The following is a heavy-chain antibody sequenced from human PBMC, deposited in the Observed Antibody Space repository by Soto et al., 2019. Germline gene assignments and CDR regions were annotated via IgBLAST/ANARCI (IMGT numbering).Heavy chain of an antibody. CDR1: GFTFSSYA. J-gene: IGHJ4*02. CDR2: ISGSGGST. CDR3: AKDLYYGSGSPVDY. V-gene: IGHV3-23*01. D-gene: IGHD3-10*01. Sequence: GGSLRLSCAASGFTFSSYAMSWVRQAPGKGLEWVSAISGSGGSTHYADSVKGRFTISRDNSKNTLYLQMNSLRAEDTAVYYCAKDLYYGSGSPVDYWGQGTLVTVSS.